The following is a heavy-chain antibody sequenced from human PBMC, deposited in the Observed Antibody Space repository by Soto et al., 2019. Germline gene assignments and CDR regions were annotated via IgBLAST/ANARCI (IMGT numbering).Heavy chain of an antibody. Sequence: QVQLVQSGAEVKKPGSSVKVSCKASGGSFSSYGLTWVRQAPGQGLEWMGTISPIIATTKYAQKFQGRVSITADGSTTTAYMELYSLISEDTAVYYCARELKEPGSYYYYGLDVWGQGTTVTVSS. CDR2: ISPIIATT. CDR3: ARELKEPGSYYYYGLDV. D-gene: IGHD3-10*01. CDR1: GGSFSSYG. J-gene: IGHJ6*02. V-gene: IGHV1-69*18.